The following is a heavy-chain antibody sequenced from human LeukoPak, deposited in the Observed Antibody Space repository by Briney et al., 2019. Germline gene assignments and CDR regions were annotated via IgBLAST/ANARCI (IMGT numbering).Heavy chain of an antibody. V-gene: IGHV3-48*04. D-gene: IGHD2-2*01. Sequence: GGSLRLSCAAAGFTFRSYSMNWVRQAPGKGLEWLSYINSGSSSIYYADSVEGRFTISRDNAKNSLYLQMNSLRAEDTAVYYCALGYCSSTSCPNQRIYMDVWGKGTTVTVSS. J-gene: IGHJ6*03. CDR3: ALGYCSSTSCPNQRIYMDV. CDR2: INSGSSSI. CDR1: GFTFRSYS.